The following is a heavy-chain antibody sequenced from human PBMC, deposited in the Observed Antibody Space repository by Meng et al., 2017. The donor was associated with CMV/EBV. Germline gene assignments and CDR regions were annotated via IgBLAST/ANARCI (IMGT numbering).Heavy chain of an antibody. Sequence: SDTLSLTCAVYGGSFSGYYWSWTRQPPGKGLEWIGEINHSGSTNYNPSLKSRVTISVDTSKNQFPLKLSSVTAADTAVYYCARGHYWCGYSYYYYGMDVWGQGTTVTVSS. CDR2: INHSGST. CDR1: GGSFSGYY. CDR3: ARGHYWCGYSYYYYGMDV. V-gene: IGHV4-34*01. D-gene: IGHD3-3*01. J-gene: IGHJ6*02.